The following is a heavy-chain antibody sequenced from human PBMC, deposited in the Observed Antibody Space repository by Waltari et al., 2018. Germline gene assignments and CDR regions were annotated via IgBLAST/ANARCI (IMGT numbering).Heavy chain of an antibody. CDR1: GGSFSGYY. Sequence: QVQLQQWGAGLLKPSETLSLTCAVYGGSFSGYYWSWIRQPPGKGLEWIGEINHSGSTNYNPSLKSRVTISVDTSKNQFALKLSSVTAADTAVYYCACSSFDWYFDLWGRGTLVTVSS. D-gene: IGHD2-2*01. J-gene: IGHJ2*01. V-gene: IGHV4-34*01. CDR3: ACSSFDWYFDL. CDR2: INHSGST.